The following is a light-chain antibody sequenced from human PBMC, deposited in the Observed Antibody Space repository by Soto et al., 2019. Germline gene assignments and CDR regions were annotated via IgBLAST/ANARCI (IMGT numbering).Light chain of an antibody. CDR2: DAS. Sequence: TRSAWTVSASVGDRVTITCRASQSISSWLAWYQQKPGQAPRLLIYDASNRATGIPARFSGSGSGTDFTLTISSLEPEDFAVYYCQHRKNWQVTFGQGTRLE. CDR1: QSISSW. CDR3: QHRKNWQVT. V-gene: IGKV3D-11*02. J-gene: IGKJ5*01.